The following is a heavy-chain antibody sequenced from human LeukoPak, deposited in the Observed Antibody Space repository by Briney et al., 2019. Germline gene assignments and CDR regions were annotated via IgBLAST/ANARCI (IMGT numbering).Heavy chain of an antibody. V-gene: IGHV3-23*01. CDR1: GFTFSSYA. CDR3: ARDLHPFKEAFDI. D-gene: IGHD3-16*01. Sequence: GGSLRLSCAASGFTFSSYAMSWVRQAPGKGLEWVSAISGSGGSTYYADSVKGRFTISRDNAKNTLYLQMNSLRAEDTAVYYCARDLHPFKEAFDIWGQGTMVTVSS. J-gene: IGHJ3*02. CDR2: ISGSGGST.